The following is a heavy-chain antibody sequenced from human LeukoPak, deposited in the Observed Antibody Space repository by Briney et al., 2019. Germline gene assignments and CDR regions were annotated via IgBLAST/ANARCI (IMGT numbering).Heavy chain of an antibody. CDR3: ASNLYSGYDY. J-gene: IGHJ4*02. V-gene: IGHV4-34*01. CDR1: GGSFSGYY. D-gene: IGHD5-12*01. CDR2: INHSGST. Sequence: SETLSLTCAVYGGSFSGYYWSWIRQPPGKGLEWIGEINHSGSTNYNPSLKSRVTISVDTSKNQFSLKLSSVTAADTAVYYCASNLYSGYDYWGQGTLVTVSS.